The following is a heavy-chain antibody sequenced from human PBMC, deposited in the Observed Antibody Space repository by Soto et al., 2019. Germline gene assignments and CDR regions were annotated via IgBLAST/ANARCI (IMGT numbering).Heavy chain of an antibody. Sequence: SETLSLTCAVYGGSFSGYYWSWIRQPPGKGLEWIGEINHSGSTNNNPSLKSRVTISVDTSKNQFSLKLSSVTAADTAVYYCARDPSTYYYDSSGFWFDPWGQGTLVTVSS. CDR2: INHSGST. V-gene: IGHV4-34*01. D-gene: IGHD3-22*01. J-gene: IGHJ5*02. CDR1: GGSFSGYY. CDR3: ARDPSTYYYDSSGFWFDP.